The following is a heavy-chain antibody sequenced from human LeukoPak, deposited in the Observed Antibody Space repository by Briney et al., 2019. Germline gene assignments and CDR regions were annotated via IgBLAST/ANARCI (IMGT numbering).Heavy chain of an antibody. Sequence: PSQTLSLTCTVSGGSISSGSYYWSWIWQPAGKGLEWIGRIYTSGSTNYNPSLKSRVTISVDTSKNQFSLKLSSVTAADTAVYYCARDLDLSYYYDSSGPSAAFDIWGQGTMVTVSS. J-gene: IGHJ3*02. CDR3: ARDLDLSYYYDSSGPSAAFDI. CDR2: IYTSGST. V-gene: IGHV4-61*02. CDR1: GGSISSGSYY. D-gene: IGHD3-22*01.